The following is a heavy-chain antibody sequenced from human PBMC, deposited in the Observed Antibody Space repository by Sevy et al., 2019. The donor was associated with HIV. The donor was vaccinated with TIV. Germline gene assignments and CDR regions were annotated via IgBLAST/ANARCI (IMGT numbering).Heavy chain of an antibody. CDR1: GGSISSYY. D-gene: IGHD1-1*01. Sequence: SETLSLTCTVSGGSISSYYWSWIRQPPGKGLEWIGYIYYSGSTNYNPSLKSRVTISVDTSKNHFSLKLSSVTAADTAVYYCARDLNSYDRHSYNWFDPWGQGTLVTVSS. CDR3: ARDLNSYDRHSYNWFDP. V-gene: IGHV4-59*01. J-gene: IGHJ5*02. CDR2: IYYSGST.